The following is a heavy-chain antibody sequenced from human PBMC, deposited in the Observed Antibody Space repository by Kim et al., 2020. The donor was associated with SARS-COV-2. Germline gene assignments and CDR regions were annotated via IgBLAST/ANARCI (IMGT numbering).Heavy chain of an antibody. Sequence: GGSLRLSCAAAGFTFSDYAMSWVRQAPGKGLEWVSGISGSGGGTYYADSVKGRFTISRDNSKTTLYLQMNSLRAEDTALYYCAKGTMVRGAPGIYYGMDVWGQGTTVTVSS. D-gene: IGHD3-10*01. CDR1: GFTFSDYA. CDR2: ISGSGGGT. V-gene: IGHV3-23*01. CDR3: AKGTMVRGAPGIYYGMDV. J-gene: IGHJ6*02.